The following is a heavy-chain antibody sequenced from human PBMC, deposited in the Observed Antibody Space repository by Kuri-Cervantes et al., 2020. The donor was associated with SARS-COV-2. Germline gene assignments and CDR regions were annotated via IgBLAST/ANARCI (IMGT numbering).Heavy chain of an antibody. V-gene: IGHV1-2*04. Sequence: ASVKVSCKASGYTFTGYYMHWVRQAPGQGLEWMGWINPNSGGTNYAQKFQGWVTMTRDTSISTAYMELSRLRSDDTAVYYCARDQAVRSQIVVVVAAARLLDYWGQGTLVTVSS. J-gene: IGHJ4*02. CDR3: ARDQAVRSQIVVVVAAARLLDY. D-gene: IGHD2-15*01. CDR1: GYTFTGYY. CDR2: INPNSGGT.